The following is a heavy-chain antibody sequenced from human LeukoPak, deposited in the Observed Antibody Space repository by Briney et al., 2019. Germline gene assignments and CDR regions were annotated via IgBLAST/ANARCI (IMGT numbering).Heavy chain of an antibody. Sequence: ASVKVSCKASGYTFTSYDINWVRQATGQGLEWMGWMNPNSGNTGYAQKFQGRVTITRNTSISTAYMELSSLRSEDTAVYYCARGRRGIIVVVVAANYYFDYWGQGTLVTVSS. CDR2: MNPNSGNT. CDR1: GYTFTSYD. J-gene: IGHJ4*02. V-gene: IGHV1-8*03. D-gene: IGHD2-15*01. CDR3: ARGRRGIIVVVVAANYYFDY.